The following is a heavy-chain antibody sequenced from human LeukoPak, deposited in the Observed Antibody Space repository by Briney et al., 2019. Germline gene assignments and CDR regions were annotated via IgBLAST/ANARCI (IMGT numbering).Heavy chain of an antibody. CDR3: ARSKKCSSGWYYCRTENAFDI. D-gene: IGHD6-19*01. V-gene: IGHV1-69*06. J-gene: IGHJ3*02. Sequence: VSSKPSLGTLTSYATCGVSAAPERGVEWRGGIILILGTPNYAQKYQGRVTITADKSTSTAYMELSSLRSEDTAVYYCARSKKCSSGWYYCRTENAFDIWGQGTMVTVSS. CDR1: LGTLTSYA. CDR2: IILILGTP.